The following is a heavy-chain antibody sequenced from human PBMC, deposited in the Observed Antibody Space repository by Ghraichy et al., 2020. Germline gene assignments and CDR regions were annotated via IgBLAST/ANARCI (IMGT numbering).Heavy chain of an antibody. CDR1: GFTFSSFP. V-gene: IGHV3-48*02. Sequence: GGSLRLSCVASGFTFSSFPMNWVRRAPGKGLEWVSYIRSYSTNMYYADSVKGRFIISRDNAKNSLYLQMNSLRDEDTAVYYCARVGVEVPATPTHIESMDVWGQGTTVTVSS. J-gene: IGHJ6*02. D-gene: IGHD2-2*01. CDR3: ARVGVEVPATPTHIESMDV. CDR2: IRSYSTNM.